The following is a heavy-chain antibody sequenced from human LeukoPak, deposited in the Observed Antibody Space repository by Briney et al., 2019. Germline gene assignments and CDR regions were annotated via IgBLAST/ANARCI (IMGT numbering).Heavy chain of an antibody. V-gene: IGHV4-59*08. CDR3: GRVCCYFDSESKPNWFDP. J-gene: IGHJ5*02. D-gene: IGHD3-10*01. CDR1: GGSISSYY. Sequence: SETLSLTCTVSGGSISSYYWSWIRQPPGKGLEWIGTICHSGTTYYNPSLQSRVTISLDTSKNQFSLRLSSVTAADTAVYYCGRVCCYFDSESKPNWFDPWGQGTLVTVSS. CDR2: ICHSGTT.